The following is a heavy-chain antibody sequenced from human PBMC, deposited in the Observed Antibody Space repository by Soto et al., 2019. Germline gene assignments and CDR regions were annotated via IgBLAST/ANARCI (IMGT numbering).Heavy chain of an antibody. CDR1: GDSVSSNSAA. D-gene: IGHD6-6*01. Sequence: PSQTLSLTCAISGDSVSSNSAAWNWIRQSPSRGLEWLGRTYYRSKWYNDYAVSVRSRITINPDTSKNQFSLQLNSVTPEDTAVYYCARSGRVSSSSPLDPWGQGTLVTVSS. CDR3: ARSGRVSSSSPLDP. J-gene: IGHJ5*02. V-gene: IGHV6-1*01. CDR2: TYYRSKWYN.